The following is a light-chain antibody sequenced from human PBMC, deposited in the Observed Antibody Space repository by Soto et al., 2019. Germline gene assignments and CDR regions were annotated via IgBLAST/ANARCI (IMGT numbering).Light chain of an antibody. V-gene: IGLV2-14*02. Sequence: QSALTQPASVSGSPGQSITISCTGTSTDVGSHKLVSWYQQYPGNAPKLIIFEVRNRPSGISSRFSGSRSGNTASLTISGLQPEDEGDYYCSAYTARSTLAFGGGTKVTVL. CDR2: EVR. J-gene: IGLJ3*02. CDR1: STDVGSHKL. CDR3: SAYTARSTLA.